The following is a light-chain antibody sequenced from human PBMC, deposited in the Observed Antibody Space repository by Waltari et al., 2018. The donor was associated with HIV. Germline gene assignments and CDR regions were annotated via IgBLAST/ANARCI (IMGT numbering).Light chain of an antibody. CDR3: QQYYSTPLS. J-gene: IGKJ4*01. Sequence: DIQMTQFPSTLSASVGDRVTIACRASQTIDRWLAWYQQKPGKAPRLLMYKASTLQSGVPYRFSGSGSGTDFTLTITSLQAEDVAIYYCQQYYSTPLSFGGGTKVEIK. CDR1: QTIDRW. V-gene: IGKV1-5*03. CDR2: KAS.